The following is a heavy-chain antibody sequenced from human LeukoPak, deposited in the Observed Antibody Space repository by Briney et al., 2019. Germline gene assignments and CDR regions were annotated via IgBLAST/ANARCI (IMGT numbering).Heavy chain of an antibody. D-gene: IGHD3-10*01. Sequence: PGGSLSLSCAASGFTFSSYWMHWVRQAPGKGLVWVSRINSDGSSTSYADSVKGRFTISRDNTKNTLYLQMNSLRAEDTAVYYCARDRDYYGSGSSFDPWGQGTLVTVSS. J-gene: IGHJ5*02. CDR1: GFTFSSYW. CDR3: ARDRDYYGSGSSFDP. CDR2: INSDGSST. V-gene: IGHV3-74*01.